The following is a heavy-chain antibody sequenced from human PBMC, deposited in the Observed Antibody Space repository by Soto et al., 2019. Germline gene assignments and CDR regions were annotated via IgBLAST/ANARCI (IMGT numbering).Heavy chain of an antibody. J-gene: IGHJ4*02. D-gene: IGHD5-12*01. CDR3: HGYGY. Sequence: EVQLVESGGGLIQPGGSLRLSCVVSGFTVSSTNYMSWVRQAPGKGLEWVSVIYPGDTTFYADSVKGRFTISRDNSKNPLYLHMNSVRAEDTAVYYCHGYGYWGQGTLVTVSS. CDR2: IYPGDTT. V-gene: IGHV3-53*01. CDR1: GFTVSSTNY.